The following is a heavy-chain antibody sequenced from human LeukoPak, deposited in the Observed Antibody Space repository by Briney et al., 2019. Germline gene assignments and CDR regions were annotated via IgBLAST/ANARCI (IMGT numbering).Heavy chain of an antibody. D-gene: IGHD1-26*01. J-gene: IGHJ4*02. CDR2: IWYDGSNK. CDR1: GFTFSSYG. V-gene: IGHV3-33*01. Sequence: PGGSLRLSCAASGFTFSSYGMHWVRQAPGKGLEWVAVIWYDGSNKYYADSVKGRFTISRDNSKNTLYLQMNSLRAEDTAVYYCARDSIVGATPLFDYWGQGTLVTVSS. CDR3: ARDSIVGATPLFDY.